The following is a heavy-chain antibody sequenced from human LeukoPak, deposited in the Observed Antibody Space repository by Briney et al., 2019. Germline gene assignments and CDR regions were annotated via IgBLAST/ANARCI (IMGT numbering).Heavy chain of an antibody. CDR2: ISGNGYTI. CDR1: GFTFNDFA. Sequence: GGSLRLSCVASGFTFNDFAMNWVRQAPGKGLEWVSAISGNGYTIYYADSVKGRFTISRDNAKNIMFLEMNSLRAEDTAVFYCARGPNKAALSYSDFWGQGTLVTVSS. CDR3: ARGPNKAALSYSDF. J-gene: IGHJ4*02. D-gene: IGHD6-6*01. V-gene: IGHV3-23*01.